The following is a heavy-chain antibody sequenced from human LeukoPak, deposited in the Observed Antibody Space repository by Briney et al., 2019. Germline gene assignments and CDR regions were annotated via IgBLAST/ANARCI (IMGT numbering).Heavy chain of an antibody. V-gene: IGHV3-11*04. J-gene: IGHJ4*02. CDR1: GFTFSDYY. CDR2: ISSSGSTI. D-gene: IGHD6-19*01. CDR3: ARAPSYSSGRCDY. Sequence: PGGSLRLSCAASGFTFSDYYMSWIRQAPGKGLEWVSYISSSGSTIYYADSVKGRFTISRDNAKNSLYLQVHSLRAEDTAVYYCARAPSYSSGRCDYWGQGTLVTVSS.